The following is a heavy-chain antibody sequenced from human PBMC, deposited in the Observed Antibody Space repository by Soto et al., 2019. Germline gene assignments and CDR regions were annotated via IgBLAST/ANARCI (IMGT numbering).Heavy chain of an antibody. J-gene: IGHJ4*02. CDR3: AARGGIAAAGTVGLDY. V-gene: IGHV1-8*01. Sequence: QVQLVQSGAEVKKPGASVKVSCKASGYTFTSYDINWVRQATGQGLEWMGWMNPNSGNTGYAQKFQGRVTMTRNTSISTAYMELSSLRSEDTAVYYCAARGGIAAAGTVGLDYWGQGTLVTVSS. CDR2: MNPNSGNT. D-gene: IGHD6-13*01. CDR1: GYTFTSYD.